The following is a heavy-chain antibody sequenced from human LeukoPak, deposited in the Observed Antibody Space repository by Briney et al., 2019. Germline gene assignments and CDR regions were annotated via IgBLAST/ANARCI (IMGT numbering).Heavy chain of an antibody. CDR2: ISSSSNTI. J-gene: IGHJ5*02. CDR3: AKRQVALLWFGGAGMNYNWFDP. V-gene: IGHV3-48*01. D-gene: IGHD3-10*01. CDR1: GFTFSSYN. Sequence: GGSLRLSCAASGFTFSSYNMNWVRQAPGKGPEWVSYISSSSNTIYYADSVKGRFTTSRDNSKNTLYLQMNGLRAEDTAVYYCAKRQVALLWFGGAGMNYNWFDPWGQGTLVTVSS.